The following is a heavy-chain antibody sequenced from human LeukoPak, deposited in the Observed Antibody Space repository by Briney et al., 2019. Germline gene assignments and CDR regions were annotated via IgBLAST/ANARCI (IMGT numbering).Heavy chain of an antibody. V-gene: IGHV3-23*01. CDR2: ISGSGGST. Sequence: PGGSLRLSCAASGFTFSSYGMSWVRQAPGKGLEWVSAISGSGGSTYYADSVKGRFTISRDNSKNTLYLQMNSLRAEDTAVYYCAKSGTGDGYNKPYYFDYWGQGTLVTVSS. CDR3: AKSGTGDGYNKPYYFDY. CDR1: GFTFSSYG. J-gene: IGHJ4*02. D-gene: IGHD5-24*01.